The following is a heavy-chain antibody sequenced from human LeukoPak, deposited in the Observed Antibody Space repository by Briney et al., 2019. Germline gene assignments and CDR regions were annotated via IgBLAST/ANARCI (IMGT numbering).Heavy chain of an antibody. CDR3: ARGWRGYYYYMDV. J-gene: IGHJ6*03. Sequence: PGGSLRLSCAASGFTFSSYWMSWVRQAPGKGLEWVANIKQDGSEKYYVDSVKGRFTISRDNAKNSLYLQMNSLRAEDTAVYYCARGWRGYYYYMDVWGKGTTVTVSS. CDR1: GFTFSSYW. CDR2: IKQDGSEK. D-gene: IGHD6-13*01. V-gene: IGHV3-7*01.